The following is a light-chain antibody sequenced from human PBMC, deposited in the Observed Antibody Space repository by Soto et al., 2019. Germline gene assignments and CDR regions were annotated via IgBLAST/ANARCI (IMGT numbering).Light chain of an antibody. CDR2: DAS. CDR1: QSINHW. J-gene: IGKJ2*01. Sequence: DIQMTQSPSSLSASVGDRVTITCRASQSINHWLAWYQQKPGKAPKFLIYDASTLRNGVPSRFSGRGSGTEFTLTISSRQPDDFATYYCQQYDSLPYTFGQGTKVEI. CDR3: QQYDSLPYT. V-gene: IGKV1-5*01.